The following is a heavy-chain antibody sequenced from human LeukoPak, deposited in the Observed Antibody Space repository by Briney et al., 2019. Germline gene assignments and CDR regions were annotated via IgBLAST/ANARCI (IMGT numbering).Heavy chain of an antibody. CDR1: GGSISSFY. J-gene: IGHJ4*02. CDR2: IYYGGNT. V-gene: IGHV4-59*08. D-gene: IGHD6-19*01. Sequence: PSETLSLTCTVSGGSISSFYWSWIRQPPGKGLEWIGYIYYGGNTNYKPSLKSRLTIAVATSKTQFSLSLKSVTAADTAVYFCARSEWLGSFDYWGQGALVSVSS. CDR3: ARSEWLGSFDY.